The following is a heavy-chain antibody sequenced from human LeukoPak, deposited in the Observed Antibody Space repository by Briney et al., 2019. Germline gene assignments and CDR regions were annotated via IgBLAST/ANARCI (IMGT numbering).Heavy chain of an antibody. CDR1: GFTFSSSW. Sequence: AGTLRLSCAASGFTFSSSWMHWIRQPPGKGLVWVSRINSDGSTTTYADSVKGRFAISRDNAKNTVYLQMNSLRAEDTAVYYCARAMISCSDYWGQGTLVTVSS. CDR2: INSDGSTT. D-gene: IGHD3-22*01. V-gene: IGHV3-74*01. CDR3: ARAMISCSDY. J-gene: IGHJ4*02.